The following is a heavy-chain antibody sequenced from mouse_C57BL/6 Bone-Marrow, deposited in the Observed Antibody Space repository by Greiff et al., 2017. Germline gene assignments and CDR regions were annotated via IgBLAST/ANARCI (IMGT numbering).Heavy chain of an antibody. D-gene: IGHD1-1*01. Sequence: VQLQQSGAELVRPGASVTLSCKASGYTFTDYEMHWVKQTPVHGLEWIGAIDPETGGTAYNQKFKGKAILTADTSSSTAYMELRSLTSEDSAVYYCTPITTVVATNSWAQGPTLPASS. CDR2: IDPETGGT. V-gene: IGHV1-15*01. J-gene: IGHJ2*01. CDR3: TPITTVVATNS. CDR1: GYTFTDYE.